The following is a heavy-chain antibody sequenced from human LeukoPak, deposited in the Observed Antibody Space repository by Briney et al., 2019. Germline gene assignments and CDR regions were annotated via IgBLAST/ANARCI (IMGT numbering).Heavy chain of an antibody. CDR3: ARDHVKLTSSFHPFDAFDV. CDR1: GYTFTSYA. D-gene: IGHD2-2*01. J-gene: IGHJ3*01. Sequence: ASVKVSCKASGYTFTSYAMNWVRQAPGQGLEWMGWINTNTGNPTYAQGFTGRFVSSLDTSVSTAYLQISSLKAEDTAVYYCARDHVKLTSSFHPFDAFDVWGRGTLVTVSS. CDR2: INTNTGNP. V-gene: IGHV7-4-1*02.